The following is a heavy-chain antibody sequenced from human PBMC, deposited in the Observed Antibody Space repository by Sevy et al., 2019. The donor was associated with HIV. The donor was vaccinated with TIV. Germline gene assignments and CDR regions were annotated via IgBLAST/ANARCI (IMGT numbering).Heavy chain of an antibody. CDR3: ARVPEQQLVNWFDP. J-gene: IGHJ5*02. Sequence: ASVKVSCKASGYTFTSYAMHWVRQAPGQRLEWMGWINAGNGNTKYSQKFQGRVTITRDTSASTAYMELSSLRSEDTAVYYCARVPEQQLVNWFDPWGQGTLVTVSS. D-gene: IGHD6-13*01. V-gene: IGHV1-3*01. CDR1: GYTFTSYA. CDR2: INAGNGNT.